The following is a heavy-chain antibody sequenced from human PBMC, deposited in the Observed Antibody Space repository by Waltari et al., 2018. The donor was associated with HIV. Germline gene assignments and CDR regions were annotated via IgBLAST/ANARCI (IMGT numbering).Heavy chain of an antibody. J-gene: IGHJ1*01. CDR2: THYNGTT. V-gene: IGHV4-39*01. CDR3: ARKGWLGGRYFQH. Sequence: QLQLRESGPGLVKPSGTLSLSCIVSGGAISRSIYFWGWIRQTPRKGLEWIGSTHYNGTTHYNPSLKIRVTISIDTSKTQFSLKVTSVTAADTAAYYCARKGWLGGRYFQHWGLGTLVTVSS. D-gene: IGHD6-19*01. CDR1: GGAISRSIYF.